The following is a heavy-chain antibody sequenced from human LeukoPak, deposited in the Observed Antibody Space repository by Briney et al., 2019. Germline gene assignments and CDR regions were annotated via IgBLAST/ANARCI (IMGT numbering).Heavy chain of an antibody. D-gene: IGHD2-2*01. CDR3: ARAPITSPFYFDS. Sequence: GGSLRLSRTASGFAFDEHGMSWVRQVPGKGLEWVSGINWSGGSTAYTDPFRGRFTISRDNAKNSLYLQMDSLRAEDTALYYCARAPITSPFYFDSWGQGTLVTVSS. V-gene: IGHV3-20*04. CDR1: GFAFDEHG. CDR2: INWSGGST. J-gene: IGHJ4*02.